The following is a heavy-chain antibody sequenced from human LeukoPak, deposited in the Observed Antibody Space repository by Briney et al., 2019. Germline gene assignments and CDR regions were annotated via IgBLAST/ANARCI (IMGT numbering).Heavy chain of an antibody. CDR2: ISGSGGST. Sequence: GGSLRLSCAASGFTFSSYAMSWVRQAPGKGLEWVSAISGSGGSTYYADSVKGRFTISRDNAKNSLYLQINSLRAEDTAIYYCAKDAAGDTPYYFDYWGQGTLVTVSS. V-gene: IGHV3-23*01. J-gene: IGHJ4*02. CDR1: GFTFSSYA. CDR3: AKDAAGDTPYYFDY. D-gene: IGHD6-13*01.